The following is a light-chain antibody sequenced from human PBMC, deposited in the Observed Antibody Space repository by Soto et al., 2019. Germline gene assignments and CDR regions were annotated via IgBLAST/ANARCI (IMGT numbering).Light chain of an antibody. J-gene: IGLJ3*02. V-gene: IGLV1-44*01. CDR3: AAWDGRLNGWV. Sequence: QSVLTQPPSASGTPGQRGTISCSGSSSNIESNNVNWYQQLPGTATKLLIFNNNQWPSEVPDRFSGSTSGTSASLAISGRHSGDEADDYCAAWDGRLNGWVFGGGTKLTV. CDR1: SSNIESNN. CDR2: NNN.